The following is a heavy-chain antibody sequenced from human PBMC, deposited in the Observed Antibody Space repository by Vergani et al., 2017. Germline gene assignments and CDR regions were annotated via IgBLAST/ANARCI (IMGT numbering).Heavy chain of an antibody. V-gene: IGHV4-61*02. CDR1: GGSISSGSYY. CDR2: IYTSGST. Sequence: QVQLQESGPGLVKPSQTLSLTCTVSGGSISSGSYYWSWIRQPAGKGLEWIGRIYTSGSTNYNPSLKSRVTMSVDTSKNQFSLKLSSVTAADTAVYYCARPIVVVPAASRYYYYGMDVWGQGTKVTVAS. CDR3: ARPIVVVPAASRYYYYGMDV. J-gene: IGHJ6*02. D-gene: IGHD2-2*01.